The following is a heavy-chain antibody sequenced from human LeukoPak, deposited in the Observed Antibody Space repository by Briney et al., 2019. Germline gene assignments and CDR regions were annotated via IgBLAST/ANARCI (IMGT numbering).Heavy chain of an antibody. Sequence: GGSVGLSCAASGFTFSTYGMSWVRQAPGKGLEWVSAISGNGYYTYYADSVKGRFTISRDNSKNTLFLQMNSLRAEDTAVYFCAKLPQGGGDHYYIEVWGKGTTVTVSS. CDR3: AKLPQGGGDHYYIEV. D-gene: IGHD2-21*02. CDR2: ISGNGYYT. J-gene: IGHJ6*03. V-gene: IGHV3-23*01. CDR1: GFTFSTYG.